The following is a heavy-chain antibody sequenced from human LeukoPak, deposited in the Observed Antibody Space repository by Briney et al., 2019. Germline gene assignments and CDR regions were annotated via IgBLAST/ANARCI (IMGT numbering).Heavy chain of an antibody. CDR2: IIPIYPIT. CDR3: ARASFPFLEWTTSIPFDV. V-gene: IGHV1-69*13. Sequence: SVKVSCKASGGTFNSFALSWVRQAPGQRLEWMGGIIPIYPITDYAQRFQGRVTISADESKGTVSLELSNLRSEDTAVYYCARASFPFLEWTTSIPFDVWGQGTVVIVSS. CDR1: GGTFNSFA. J-gene: IGHJ3*01. D-gene: IGHD3-3*01.